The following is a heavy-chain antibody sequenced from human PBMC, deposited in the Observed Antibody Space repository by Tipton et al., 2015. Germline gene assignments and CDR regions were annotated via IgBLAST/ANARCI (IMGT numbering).Heavy chain of an antibody. V-gene: IGHV4-38-2*01. J-gene: IGHJ4*02. CDR1: AYSISTDYY. CDR3: ACQDYDILTRDYQTVDY. D-gene: IGHD3-9*01. Sequence: TLSLTCAVSAYSISTDYYWGWIRQPPGKGLEWIGTISHSGSTYYNPSLKSRVTTSADTSKNQFSLKLSSVTAADTAVYYCACQDYDILTRDYQTVDYWGQGTLVTVSS. CDR2: ISHSGST.